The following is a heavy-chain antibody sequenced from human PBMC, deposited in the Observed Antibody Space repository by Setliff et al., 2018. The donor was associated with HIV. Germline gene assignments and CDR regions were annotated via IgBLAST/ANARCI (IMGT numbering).Heavy chain of an antibody. D-gene: IGHD3-10*01. Sequence: SETLSLTCSVSGGTISNNNYHWGWIRQPPGEGLEWIGSIYYLGNTYYNPSLKSRLTISVDTSRNLFSLHLSSVTAAGTAVYYCARLFSGSPGDYWGQGTLVTVSS. V-gene: IGHV4-39*01. J-gene: IGHJ4*02. CDR2: IYYLGNT. CDR1: GGTISNNNYH. CDR3: ARLFSGSPGDY.